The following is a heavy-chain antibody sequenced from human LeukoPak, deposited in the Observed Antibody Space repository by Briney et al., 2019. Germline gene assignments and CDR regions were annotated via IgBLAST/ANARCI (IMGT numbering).Heavy chain of an antibody. CDR1: GGSISSGGYY. Sequence: SETLSLTCTVSGGSISSGGYYWSWIRQPPGKGLEWIGYIYHSGSTYYNPSLKSRVTISVDRSKNQFSLKLSSVTAADTAVYYCARSVAVGAAFGYWGQGTLVTVSS. D-gene: IGHD2-15*01. J-gene: IGHJ4*02. CDR2: IYHSGST. CDR3: ARSVAVGAAFGY. V-gene: IGHV4-30-2*01.